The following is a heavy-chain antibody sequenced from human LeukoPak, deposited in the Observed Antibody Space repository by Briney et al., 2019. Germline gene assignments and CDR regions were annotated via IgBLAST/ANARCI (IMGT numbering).Heavy chain of an antibody. J-gene: IGHJ4*02. V-gene: IGHV4-39*07. D-gene: IGHD3-22*01. CDR2: INHSGST. CDR1: GGSISSGDYY. Sequence: PSETLSLTCTVSGGSISSGDYYWSWIRQPPGKGLEWIGEINHSGSTNYNPSLKSRVTISVDTSKNQFSLKLSSVTAADTAVYYCARVGGRWLLLREHYFDYWGQGTLVTVSS. CDR3: ARVGGRWLLLREHYFDY.